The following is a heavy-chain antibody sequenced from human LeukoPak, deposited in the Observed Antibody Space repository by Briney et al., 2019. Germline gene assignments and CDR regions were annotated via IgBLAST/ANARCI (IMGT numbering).Heavy chain of an antibody. J-gene: IGHJ4*02. CDR2: IYYSGST. V-gene: IGHV4-59*01. CDR3: ARSLPGIFGVVRYFDY. CDR1: GGSISSYY. D-gene: IGHD3-3*01. Sequence: SETLSLTCTVYGGSISSYYWSWIRQPPGKGREWIGYIYYSGSTNYNPSLKSRVTISVDTSTNQFSRKLSSVTAADTAVYYCARSLPGIFGVVRYFDYWGQGTLVTVSS.